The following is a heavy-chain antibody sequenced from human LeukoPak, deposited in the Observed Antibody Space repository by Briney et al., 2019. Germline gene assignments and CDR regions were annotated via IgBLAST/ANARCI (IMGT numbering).Heavy chain of an antibody. V-gene: IGHV1-58*02. D-gene: IGHD3-22*01. CDR1: GFTFTSSA. CDR3: AADQLGATYDSSGYSI. CDR2: IVVGSGNT. Sequence: GASVKVSCKASGFTFTSSAMQWVRQARGQRLEWIGWIVVGSGNTNYAQKFQERVTITRDMSTSTAYMELSSLRSEDTAVYYCAADQLGATYDSSGYSIWGQGTMVTVSS. J-gene: IGHJ3*02.